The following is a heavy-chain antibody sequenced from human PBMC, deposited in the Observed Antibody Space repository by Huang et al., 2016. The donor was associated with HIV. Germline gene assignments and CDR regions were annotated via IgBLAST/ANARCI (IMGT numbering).Heavy chain of an antibody. J-gene: IGHJ5*02. V-gene: IGHV3-74*01. CDR1: GFTFLDFW. CDR2: INSDGTYI. D-gene: IGHD3-9*01. Sequence: EVRFQESGGGQVQPGGSLKLSCVASGFTFLDFWMHWARQVPGEGGGGVARINSDGTYIDYADSVRGRFVVSRNNASDILSLEMSSLRPEDTGVYFCAVGGRTASYFHFDPRGQGIPVIV. CDR3: AVGGRTASYFHFDP.